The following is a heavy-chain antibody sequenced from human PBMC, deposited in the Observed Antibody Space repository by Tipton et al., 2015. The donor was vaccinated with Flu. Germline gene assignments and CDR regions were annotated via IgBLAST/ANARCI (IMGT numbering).Heavy chain of an antibody. Sequence: LRLSCAVYGGSFSGYYWSWIRQPPGKGLEWIGEINHSGSTNYNPSLKSRVTISVDTSKNQFSLKLSSVTAADTAVYYRARPLRGLRFLDVWGKGTTVTVSS. V-gene: IGHV4-34*01. D-gene: IGHD3-3*01. CDR2: INHSGST. J-gene: IGHJ6*04. CDR3: ARPLRGLRFLDV. CDR1: GGSFSGYY.